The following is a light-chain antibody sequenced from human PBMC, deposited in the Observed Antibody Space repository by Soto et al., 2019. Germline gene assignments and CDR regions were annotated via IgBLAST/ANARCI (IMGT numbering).Light chain of an antibody. CDR1: SSVVGAYIY. CDR2: DVS. V-gene: IGLV2-14*01. J-gene: IGLJ1*01. CDR3: SSYTSSSTLV. Sequence: QSVLTQPASVSGSPGQSITISCTGTSSVVGAYIYVSWYQQHPGKAPKVMIYDVSSRPSGVSNRFSGSKSGNTASLTISGLQAEDEADYYCSSYTSSSTLVFGTGTKVTVL.